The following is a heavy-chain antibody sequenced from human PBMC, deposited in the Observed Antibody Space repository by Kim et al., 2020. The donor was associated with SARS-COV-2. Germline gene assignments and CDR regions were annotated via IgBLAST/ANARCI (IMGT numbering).Heavy chain of an antibody. CDR3: AREGELGPGGMDV. V-gene: IGHV3-21*01. J-gene: IGHJ6*02. Sequence: YADSGKGRYTIARDNAKNSLYLQMNSLRAEDTAVYYWAREGELGPGGMDVWGQGTTVTVSS. D-gene: IGHD1-26*01.